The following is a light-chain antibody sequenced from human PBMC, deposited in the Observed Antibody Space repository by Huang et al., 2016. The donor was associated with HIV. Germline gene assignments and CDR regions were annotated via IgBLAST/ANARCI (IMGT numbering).Light chain of an antibody. J-gene: IGKJ2*01. CDR3: QQYNNWPFT. CDR2: GES. CDR1: QSVSGN. V-gene: IGKV3-15*01. Sequence: EIVMTQSPATLSVSPGERATLSCRASQSVSGNLAWYQQKPGQAPRLLIYGESTRATGLPARVSGSGSGTEFTLTISSLQSEDFAVYYCQQYNNWPFTFGQGTKLEIK.